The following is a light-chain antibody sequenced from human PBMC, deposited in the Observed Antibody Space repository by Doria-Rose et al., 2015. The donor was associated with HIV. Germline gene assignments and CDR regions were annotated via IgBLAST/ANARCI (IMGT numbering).Light chain of an antibody. J-gene: IGKJ1*01. CDR3: QQSFSTPRT. CDR2: AAS. Sequence: TQSPSSLSASVGDRVTTTCRASQNINRVLNWYQQKPGKVPKVLIYAASSLQSGVPSRFSGSGSGTDFTLTISSLQPEDFATYYCQQSFSTPRTFGQGTKVEIK. V-gene: IGKV1-39*01. CDR1: QNINRV.